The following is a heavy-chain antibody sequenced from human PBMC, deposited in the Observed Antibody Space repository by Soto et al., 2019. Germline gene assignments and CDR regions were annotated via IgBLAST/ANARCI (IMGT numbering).Heavy chain of an antibody. CDR2: IYYSGST. D-gene: IGHD5-18*01. Sequence: SETLSLTCTVSGGSISSSSYYWGWIRQPPGKGLEWIGSIYYSGSTYYNPSLKSRVTISVDTSKNQFSLKLSSVTAADTAVYYCARHGYSYGMWGQGTLVTVSS. CDR3: ARHGYSYGM. J-gene: IGHJ4*02. V-gene: IGHV4-39*01. CDR1: GGSISSSSYY.